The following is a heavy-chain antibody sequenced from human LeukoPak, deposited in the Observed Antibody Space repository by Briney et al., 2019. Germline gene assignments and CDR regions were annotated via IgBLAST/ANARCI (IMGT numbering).Heavy chain of an antibody. Sequence: GGSLRLSCAASGFTFSSYSMNWVRQAPGKGLEWVSYISSSSSTIYYADSVKGRFTISRDNAKNSLYLQMNSLRAEDTAVYYCARPGSSGWYGGFDYWGQGTLVTVSS. V-gene: IGHV3-48*01. J-gene: IGHJ4*02. CDR2: ISSSSSTI. D-gene: IGHD6-19*01. CDR1: GFTFSSYS. CDR3: ARPGSSGWYGGFDY.